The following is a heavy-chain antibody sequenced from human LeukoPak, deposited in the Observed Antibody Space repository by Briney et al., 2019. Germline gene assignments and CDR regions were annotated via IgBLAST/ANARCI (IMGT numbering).Heavy chain of an antibody. CDR1: GFTFSSYA. V-gene: IGHV3-23*01. Sequence: GGSLRLSCAASGFTFSSYAMSWVRQAPGKGLEWVSSISGSGDNTYYAESVKGRFTISRDNSKNTLFPQMNSLRAEDTAVFYCAKRSGYTTGWFFDFWGQGTLVTVSS. J-gene: IGHJ4*02. CDR3: AKRSGYTTGWFFDF. CDR2: ISGSGDNT. D-gene: IGHD6-19*01.